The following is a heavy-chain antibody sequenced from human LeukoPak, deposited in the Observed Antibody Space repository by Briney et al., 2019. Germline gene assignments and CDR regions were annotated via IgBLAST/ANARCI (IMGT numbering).Heavy chain of an antibody. V-gene: IGHV1-2*02. Sequence: GASVKVSCKASGYTFTGYYMHWVRQAPGQGLEWMGWINPNSGGTNYAQKFQGRVTMTRDTSISTAYMELGSLRSEDTAVYYCARETAGGQSTTMGYWGQGTLVTVSS. CDR2: INPNSGGT. CDR1: GYTFTGYY. CDR3: ARETAGGQSTTMGY. J-gene: IGHJ4*02. D-gene: IGHD4-23*01.